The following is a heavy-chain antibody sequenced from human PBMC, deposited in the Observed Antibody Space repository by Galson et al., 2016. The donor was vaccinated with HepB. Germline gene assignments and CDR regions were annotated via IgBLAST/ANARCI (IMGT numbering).Heavy chain of an antibody. CDR1: GGSISTNSW. CDR2: IFYSGSS. CDR3: TSGLVRGVISF. J-gene: IGHJ4*02. D-gene: IGHD3-10*01. Sequence: SETLSLTCAVSGGSISTNSWWHWVRQSPGKGLEWIGYIFYSGSSYYNPSLKSRVTISVDTSKNQFSLKLSSVTAADTAVYHCTSGLVRGVISFWGQGFLVSVSS. V-gene: IGHV4-4*02.